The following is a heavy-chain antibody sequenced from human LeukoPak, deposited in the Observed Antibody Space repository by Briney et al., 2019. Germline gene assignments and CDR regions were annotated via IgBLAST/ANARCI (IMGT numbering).Heavy chain of an antibody. CDR2: MNPNSGNT. D-gene: IGHD3-10*01. CDR3: ARGLNYRGYYFDY. CDR1: GYTFTGYY. V-gene: IGHV1-8*02. Sequence: GASVKVSCKASGYTFTGYYMHWVRQAPGQGLEWMGWMNPNSGNTGYAQKFQGRVTMTRNTSISTAYMELSSLRSEDTAVYYCARGLNYRGYYFDYWGQGTLVTVSS. J-gene: IGHJ4*02.